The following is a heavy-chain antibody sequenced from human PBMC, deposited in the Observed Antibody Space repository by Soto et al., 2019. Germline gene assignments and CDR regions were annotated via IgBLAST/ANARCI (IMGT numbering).Heavy chain of an antibody. CDR2: VNPIVSMS. J-gene: IGHJ4*02. Sequence: QVQLVQSGAEVKRPGSSVKVSCKASGDTFNFYSINWVRQAPGLGLEWMGRVNPIVSMSNYAQKFQGRVKMTADKSTNTAYMEISNLKSEGTAIYYCASNYGFGYRAFDYWGQGALVTVSS. CDR3: ASNYGFGYRAFDY. V-gene: IGHV1-69*02. CDR1: GDTFNFYS. D-gene: IGHD3-10*01.